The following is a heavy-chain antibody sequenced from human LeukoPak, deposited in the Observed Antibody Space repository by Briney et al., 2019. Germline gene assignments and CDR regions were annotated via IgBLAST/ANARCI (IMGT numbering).Heavy chain of an antibody. J-gene: IGHJ6*02. Sequence: KASETLSLTCTVSGGSISSGSYYWSWIRQPAGKGLEWIGRIYTSGSTNYNPSLKSRVTISADTSKNQFSLKLSSVTAADTAVYYCARGIGGWFGELFSYYGMDVWGQGTTVTDSS. CDR2: IYTSGST. V-gene: IGHV4-61*02. CDR1: GGSISSGSYY. D-gene: IGHD3-10*01. CDR3: ARGIGGWFGELFSYYGMDV.